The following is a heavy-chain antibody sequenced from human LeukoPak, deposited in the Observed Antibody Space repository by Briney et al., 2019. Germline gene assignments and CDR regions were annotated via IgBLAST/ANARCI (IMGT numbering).Heavy chain of an antibody. J-gene: IGHJ5*02. CDR2: INHSGST. D-gene: IGHD6-13*01. Sequence: SETLSLTCAVYGGSLTNHYWIWIRQPPGKGLEWMGEINHSGSTNYNPSLKSRLTISVDTTKSQFFLKLSSVTAADTAVYYCARGPAAVHPWGQGTLVTVSS. CDR1: GGSLTNHY. V-gene: IGHV4-34*01. CDR3: ARGPAAVHP.